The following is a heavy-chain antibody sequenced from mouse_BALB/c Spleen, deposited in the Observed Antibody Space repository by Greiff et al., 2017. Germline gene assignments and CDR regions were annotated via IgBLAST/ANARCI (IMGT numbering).Heavy chain of an antibody. D-gene: IGHD2-4*01. CDR2: ISSGGST. V-gene: IGHV5-6-5*01. CDR1: GFTFSSYA. J-gene: IGHJ2*01. Sequence: EVKLVESGGGLVKPGGSLKLSCAASGFTFSSYAMSWVRQTPEKRLEWVASISSGGSTYYPDSVKGRFTISRDNARNILYLQMSSLRSEDTAMYYCARRNDYDYWGQGTTLTVSS. CDR3: ARRNDYDY.